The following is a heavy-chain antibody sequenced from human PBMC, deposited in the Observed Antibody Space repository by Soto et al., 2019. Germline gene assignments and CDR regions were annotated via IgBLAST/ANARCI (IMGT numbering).Heavy chain of an antibody. CDR2: IIPNFGTA. CDR1: GGTFSSYA. Sequence: SVKVSCKASGGTFSSYAISWVRQAPGQRLERMGGIIPNFGTANSAQKFQGRVTITADESTSPAYMELSSLRSEDTLVYYCARDGPMDRAFDIWGQGIMVTVSS. J-gene: IGHJ3*02. D-gene: IGHD3-10*01. CDR3: ARDGPMDRAFDI. V-gene: IGHV1-69*13.